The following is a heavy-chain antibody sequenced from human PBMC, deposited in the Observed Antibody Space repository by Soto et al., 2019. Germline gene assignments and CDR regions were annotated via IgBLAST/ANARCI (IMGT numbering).Heavy chain of an antibody. Sequence: QITLKESGPPLVKPTQTLTLTCTFSGFSLSTSGVGVGWIRQPPGKALDWLALIYWNDDKRYSPSLKSRLTITTDTTKNQVVLTMTNMDPGDTATYYCAHSSYSSSWQRAFDIWGQGTMVTVSS. J-gene: IGHJ3*02. V-gene: IGHV2-5*01. CDR3: AHSSYSSSWQRAFDI. D-gene: IGHD6-13*01. CDR2: IYWNDDK. CDR1: GFSLSTSGVG.